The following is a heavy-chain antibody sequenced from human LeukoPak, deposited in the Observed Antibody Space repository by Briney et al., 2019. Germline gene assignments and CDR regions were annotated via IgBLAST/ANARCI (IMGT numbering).Heavy chain of an antibody. CDR1: GFTFSTYG. V-gene: IGHV3-23*01. CDR3: AKDSTHGSGSYWGIFDY. J-gene: IGHJ4*02. CDR2: VIPSGGTT. Sequence: GGSLRLSCAASGFTFSTYGMNWVRQAPGKGLEWVSGVIPSGGTTYYADSVKGRFTISRDNSKNTMYLQMNSLRAEDTGVYYCAKDSTHGSGSYWGIFDYWGQGTLVTVSS. D-gene: IGHD3-10*01.